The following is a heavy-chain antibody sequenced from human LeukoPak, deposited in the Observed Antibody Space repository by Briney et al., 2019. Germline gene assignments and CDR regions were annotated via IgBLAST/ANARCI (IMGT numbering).Heavy chain of an antibody. J-gene: IGHJ4*02. CDR2: INHSGST. CDR3: AIGPRRWIQLWSLTIGGFDY. V-gene: IGHV4-34*01. CDR1: GGSFSGYY. D-gene: IGHD5-18*01. Sequence: SETLSLTCDVYGGSFSGYYWNWIRQPPGKGLEWIGEINHSGSTNYNPSLKSRVTISVDTSKNKFSLKLSSVTAADTAVYYCAIGPRRWIQLWSLTIGGFDYWGQVTLVTASS.